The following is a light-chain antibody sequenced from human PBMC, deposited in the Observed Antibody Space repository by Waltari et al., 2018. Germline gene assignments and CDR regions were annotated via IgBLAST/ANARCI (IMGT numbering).Light chain of an antibody. J-gene: IGKJ1*01. CDR3: QQYFTTPPT. CDR2: WAS. Sequence: DIVMTQSPDSLTVDLGERATITCKSRQSILNSSNNKNYLAWYQQKPGQPPKLLIYWASTREPGVPDRFSGSGSGTDFTLTISSLQTEDVAAYYCQQYFTTPPTFGQGTKVEI. V-gene: IGKV4-1*01. CDR1: QSILNSSNNKNY.